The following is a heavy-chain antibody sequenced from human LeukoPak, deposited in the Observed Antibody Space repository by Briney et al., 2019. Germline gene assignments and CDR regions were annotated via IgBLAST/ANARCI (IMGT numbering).Heavy chain of an antibody. V-gene: IGHV1-24*01. CDR2: FDPEDGET. CDR1: GYTLTELS. J-gene: IGHJ4*02. Sequence: ASVKVSCKVSGYTLTELSMHWVRQAPGKGLEGRGGFDPEDGETIYAQKFQGRVTMTEDTSTDTAYMELSSLRSEDTAVYYCATEARNPSITMIYSGFDYWGQGTLVTVSS. CDR3: ATEARNPSITMIYSGFDY. D-gene: IGHD3-22*01.